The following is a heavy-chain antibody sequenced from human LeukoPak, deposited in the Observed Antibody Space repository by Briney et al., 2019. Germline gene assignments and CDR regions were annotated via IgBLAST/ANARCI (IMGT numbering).Heavy chain of an antibody. CDR2: IKNKANSYGT. D-gene: IGHD1-26*01. CDR3: TRVRLGAATRYFDY. J-gene: IGHJ4*02. V-gene: IGHV3-72*01. Sequence: GGSLRLSCAASGFSFSDQYMDWVRLAPGKGLEWVGRIKNKANSYGTDYAASVKGRFTLSRDDSKDSLYLQMNSLRSEDTALYYCTRVRLGAATRYFDYWGQGTLVTVSS. CDR1: GFSFSDQY.